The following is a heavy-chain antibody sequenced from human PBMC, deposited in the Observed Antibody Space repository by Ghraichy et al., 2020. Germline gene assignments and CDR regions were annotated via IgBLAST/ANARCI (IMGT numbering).Heavy chain of an antibody. D-gene: IGHD6-19*01. Sequence: GGSLRLSCAASGFTFNSYSMNWVRQAPGKGLEWVSSISTGSTYIDYADSVRGRFTISRDNAKNSLFLQMDSLRADDTAVYYCARDEWDGSGWIDYWGQGTLVSVSS. CDR1: GFTFNSYS. CDR3: ARDEWDGSGWIDY. V-gene: IGHV3-21*01. CDR2: ISTGSTYI. J-gene: IGHJ4*02.